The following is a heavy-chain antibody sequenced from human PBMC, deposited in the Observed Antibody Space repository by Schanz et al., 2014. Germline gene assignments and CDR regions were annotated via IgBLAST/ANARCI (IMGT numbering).Heavy chain of an antibody. D-gene: IGHD3-9*01. Sequence: QVHLVESGGGVVQPGRSLRLSCAASGFTFSSYGMHWVRQAPGRGLEWVALIWYDGSNKYYAESVKGRFTISRDNPKNTLYLQMNSLRAEDTAVYYCAKHVRSLTGNDYWGQGTLVTVSS. CDR3: AKHVRSLTGNDY. V-gene: IGHV3-33*03. CDR2: IWYDGSNK. CDR1: GFTFSSYG. J-gene: IGHJ4*02.